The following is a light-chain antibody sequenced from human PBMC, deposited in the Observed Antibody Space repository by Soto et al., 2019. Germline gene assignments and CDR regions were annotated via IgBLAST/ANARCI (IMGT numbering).Light chain of an antibody. V-gene: IGLV1-40*01. J-gene: IGLJ3*02. CDR3: QSFDSSLNGWV. Sequence: QSALTQPPSVSGAPGQRVTISCTGSSSNIGAGHDVHWYQQVPGTAPKLLVSGNTNRPSGVPDRFSGSNSGTSASLAITGLQAEDEADYYCQSFDSSLNGWVFGGGTKVTVL. CDR2: GNT. CDR1: SSNIGAGHD.